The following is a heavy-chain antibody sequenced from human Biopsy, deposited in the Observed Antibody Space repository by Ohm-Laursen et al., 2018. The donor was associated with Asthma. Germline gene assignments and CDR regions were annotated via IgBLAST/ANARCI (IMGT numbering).Heavy chain of an antibody. D-gene: IGHD1-20*01. V-gene: IGHV4-34*01. CDR3: ARAAITGIRGWFDP. Sequence: TLSLTCTVYGGYLTGHYWNWIRQPPGKGLEWIGEIDQGGYTNYNPSLKSRVTISADTSKNQFHLNLSSVTAADTAVYFCARAAITGIRGWFDPWGQGTQVTVSS. CDR2: IDQGGYT. J-gene: IGHJ5*02. CDR1: GGYLTGHY.